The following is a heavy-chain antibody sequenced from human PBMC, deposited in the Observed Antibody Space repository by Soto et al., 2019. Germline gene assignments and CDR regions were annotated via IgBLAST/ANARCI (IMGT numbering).Heavy chain of an antibody. CDR3: ARVGSYYYDSSGYYHDAFDI. CDR2: IYPGDSDT. CDR1: GYSFTSYW. D-gene: IGHD3-22*01. J-gene: IGHJ3*02. Sequence: GESLKISCKGSGYSFTSYWIGWVRQMPGKGLEWMGIIYPGDSDTRYSPSFQGQVTISADKSISTAYLQWSSLKASDTAMYYCARVGSYYYDSSGYYHDAFDIWGQGTMGTVS. V-gene: IGHV5-51*01.